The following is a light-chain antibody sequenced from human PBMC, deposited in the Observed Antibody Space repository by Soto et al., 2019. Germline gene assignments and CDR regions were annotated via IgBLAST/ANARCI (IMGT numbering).Light chain of an antibody. CDR1: RSNIGSNT. Sequence: QSVLTQPPSASGTPGRTVTISCSGSRSNIGSNTLNWYQQLPGTAPQLLISTSNHRPSGVRDRFSASKSGTSASLAISGLQSDDEADYYCAAWDDSLNVVVFGGGTKVTVL. CDR3: AAWDDSLNVVV. CDR2: TSN. V-gene: IGLV1-44*01. J-gene: IGLJ2*01.